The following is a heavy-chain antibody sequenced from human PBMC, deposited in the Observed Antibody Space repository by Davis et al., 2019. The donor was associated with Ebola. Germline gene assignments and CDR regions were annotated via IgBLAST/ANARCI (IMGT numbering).Heavy chain of an antibody. V-gene: IGHV4-34*01. Sequence: SETLSLTCAVYGGSFSGYYWSWIRQPPGKGREWIGEINHSGSTNYNPSLKSRVTISVDTTKNQFSLKLGSVTAADTAVYYCARQGILEWLPSYDYYNGMDVWSQGTTVTVSS. CDR3: ARQGILEWLPSYDYYNGMDV. CDR2: INHSGST. J-gene: IGHJ6*02. CDR1: GGSFSGYY. D-gene: IGHD3-3*01.